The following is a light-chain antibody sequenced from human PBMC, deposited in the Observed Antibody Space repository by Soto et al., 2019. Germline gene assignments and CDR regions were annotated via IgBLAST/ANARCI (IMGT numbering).Light chain of an antibody. J-gene: IGKJ2*01. CDR3: QQYNNWPYT. V-gene: IGKV3-15*01. Sequence: IVMTQSPATLSVSAGERATLSCRASQSVSSNLAWYQQKLGQAPRLLIYGASTRATGIPARFSGSGSGTEFTLTISSLQSEDFAVYYCQQYNNWPYTFAQGTKLEIK. CDR2: GAS. CDR1: QSVSSN.